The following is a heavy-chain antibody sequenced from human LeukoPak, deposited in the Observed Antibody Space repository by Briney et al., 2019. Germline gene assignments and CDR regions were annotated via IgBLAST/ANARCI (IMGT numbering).Heavy chain of an antibody. J-gene: IGHJ3*02. V-gene: IGHV3-23*01. Sequence: GGSLRLSCAASGFTFSSHGMNWVRQAPGKGLEWVSAITGSGGSTYYADSVKGRFTISRDNSKNTLYLQMNSLRAEDTAVFYCAKDRDDYVWGSYLGAFDIWGQGTMVTVSS. CDR1: GFTFSSHG. D-gene: IGHD3-16*01. CDR3: AKDRDDYVWGSYLGAFDI. CDR2: ITGSGGST.